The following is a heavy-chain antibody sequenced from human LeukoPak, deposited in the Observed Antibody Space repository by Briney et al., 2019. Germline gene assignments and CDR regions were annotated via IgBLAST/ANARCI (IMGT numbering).Heavy chain of an antibody. D-gene: IGHD3-10*01. CDR3: WTYYNDTRSYFDY. V-gene: IGHV3-30*03. CDR2: ISYDGSNK. J-gene: IGHJ4*02. CDR1: GFTFSSYG. Sequence: GGSLRLSCAASGFTFSSYGMHWVRQAPGKGLEWVAVISYDGSNKYYADSVKGRFTISRDNSKNTLYLQMNSLRVEDAAVYYCWTYYNDTRSYFDYGGKGTLAT.